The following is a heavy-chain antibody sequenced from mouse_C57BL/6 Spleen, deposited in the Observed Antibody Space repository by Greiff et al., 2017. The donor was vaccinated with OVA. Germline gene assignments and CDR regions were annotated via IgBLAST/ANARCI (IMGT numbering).Heavy chain of an antibody. CDR2: INPNNGGT. CDR1: GYTFTDYN. J-gene: IGHJ3*01. Sequence: EVQLQQSGPELVKPGASVKIPCKASGYTFTDYNMDWVKQSHGKSLEWIGDINPNNGGTIYNQKFKGKATLTVDKSSSTAYMELRSLTSEDTAVYYCARGIYYDYDDEAWFAYWGQGTLVTVSA. D-gene: IGHD2-4*01. CDR3: ARGIYYDYDDEAWFAY. V-gene: IGHV1-18*01.